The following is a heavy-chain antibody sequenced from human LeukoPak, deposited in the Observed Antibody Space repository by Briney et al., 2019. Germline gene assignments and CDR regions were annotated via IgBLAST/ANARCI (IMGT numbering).Heavy chain of an antibody. V-gene: IGHV3-33*01. CDR2: IWYDGSNK. D-gene: IGHD3-10*01. CDR3: ARVWFGEADAFDI. J-gene: IGHJ3*02. CDR1: GFTFSSYG. Sequence: GRSLRLSCAASGFTFSSYGMHWVRQAPGKGLEWVAVIWYDGSNKYYADSVKGRFTISRDNSKNTLYLQMNSLRAEDTAVYYCARVWFGEADAFDIWGQGIMVTVSS.